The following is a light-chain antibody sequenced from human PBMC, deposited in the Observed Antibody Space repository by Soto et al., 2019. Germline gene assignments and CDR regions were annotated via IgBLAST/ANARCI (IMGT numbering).Light chain of an antibody. J-gene: IGLJ2*01. CDR2: DNN. CDR1: SSNIGNNY. CDR3: ATWDGSLPGEV. Sequence: SVLTQSPSVSAAPGQQVTISCSGSSSNIGNNYVSWYQQLPGTAPKLLIYDNNKRPSGIPDRFSGSKSGTAGTLDITGLQTGDEADYYGATWDGSLPGEVFGGGTKLTVL. V-gene: IGLV1-51*01.